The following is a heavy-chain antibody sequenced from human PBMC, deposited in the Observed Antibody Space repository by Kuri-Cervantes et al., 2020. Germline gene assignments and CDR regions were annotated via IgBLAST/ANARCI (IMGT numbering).Heavy chain of an antibody. CDR2: TSDDGSNK. Sequence: GGSLRLSCVASGFTFSSYVMYWVRQAPGKGLELVSVTSDDGSNKYYADSVKGRLTISRDNSKNTLYLQMNSLRAEDKAVYFCAGRSSGSRVGWFDPWGQGTLVTVSS. CDR3: AGRSSGSRVGWFDP. CDR1: GFTFSSYV. J-gene: IGHJ5*02. D-gene: IGHD2-15*01. V-gene: IGHV3-30-3*01.